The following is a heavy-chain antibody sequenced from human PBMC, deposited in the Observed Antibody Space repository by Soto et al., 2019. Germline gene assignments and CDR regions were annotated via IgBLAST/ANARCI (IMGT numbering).Heavy chain of an antibody. V-gene: IGHV1-2*02. D-gene: IGHD5-18*01. CDR2: INLNSGGT. J-gene: IGHJ6*02. Sequence: ASVKVSCKASGYSFTGYFTQWVRQAPGQGLEWMGWINLNSGGTNYAQKFQGRVTMTRDTSISTAYMGLSRLRSDDTAVYYCARGGDTAMVYHGMDVWGQGTTVTVSS. CDR3: ARGGDTAMVYHGMDV. CDR1: GYSFTGYF.